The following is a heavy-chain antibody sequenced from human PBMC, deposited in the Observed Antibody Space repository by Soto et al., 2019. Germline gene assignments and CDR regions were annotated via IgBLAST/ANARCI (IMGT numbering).Heavy chain of an antibody. V-gene: IGHV1-8*01. CDR2: MNPNSGNT. CDR3: ARGPRGDFWSGYTGIYYYYYMDV. J-gene: IGHJ6*03. CDR1: GYTFTSYD. D-gene: IGHD3-3*01. Sequence: ASVKVSCKASGYTFTSYDINWVRQATGQGLEWMGWMNPNSGNTGYAQKFQGRVTMTRNTSISTAYMELSSLRSEDTAVYYCARGPRGDFWSGYTGIYYYYYMDVWGKGTTVTVSS.